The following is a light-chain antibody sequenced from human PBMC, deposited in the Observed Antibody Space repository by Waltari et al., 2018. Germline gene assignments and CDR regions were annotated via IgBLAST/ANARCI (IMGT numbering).Light chain of an antibody. CDR3: SSYTSSSTLVV. J-gene: IGLJ2*01. CDR1: SSDVGGYNY. V-gene: IGLV2-14*01. CDR2: EVS. Sequence: QSALTQPASVSGSPGQSITISCTGTSSDVGGYNYVSWYQQHPGKAPKLMIYEVSNRSSGFSNRFSGSKSGNTASLTISVLQAEDEADYYCSSYTSSSTLVVFGGGTKLTVL.